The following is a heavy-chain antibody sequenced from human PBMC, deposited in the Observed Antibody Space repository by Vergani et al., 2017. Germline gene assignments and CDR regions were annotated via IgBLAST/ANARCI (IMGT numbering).Heavy chain of an antibody. J-gene: IGHJ4*02. CDR2: ISWNSGSI. V-gene: IGHV3-9*01. CDR1: GFTFADYA. Sequence: EVQLVESGGGLVQPGRSLRLSCAASGFTFADYALHWVRQAPGKGLEWVSGISWNSGSIGYADSVKGRFTISRDNAKNSLYLQMNSLRAEDTALYYCAKDKSPLTGTTSFDYWGQGTLVTVSS. CDR3: AKDKSPLTGTTSFDY. D-gene: IGHD1-7*01.